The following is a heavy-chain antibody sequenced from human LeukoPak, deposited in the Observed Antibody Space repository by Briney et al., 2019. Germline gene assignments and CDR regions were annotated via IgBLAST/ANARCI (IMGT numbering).Heavy chain of an antibody. J-gene: IGHJ4*02. CDR1: GLTVRRFA. V-gene: IGHV3-23*01. Sequence: PGRSLRLSCGAAGLTVRRFAMSSVRQGPARGLGWVSSIRGKGETFYADSVRGRSTLYSDTSRNTVYFQLNDLRVDETAIYYCAKASWVSDTDAVRWGQGTLVTVSS. D-gene: IGHD3-10*01. CDR2: IRGKGET. CDR3: AKASWVSDTDAVR.